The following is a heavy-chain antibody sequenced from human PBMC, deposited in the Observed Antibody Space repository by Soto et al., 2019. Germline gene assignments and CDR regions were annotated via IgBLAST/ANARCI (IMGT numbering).Heavy chain of an antibody. V-gene: IGHV3-23*04. J-gene: IGHJ4*02. Sequence: EVQLVESGGGLVQPGGSLRLSCAASGFTFSSYAMTWVRQAPGKGLEWVSGISGSGGSTDYADSVKGRFTISRDESRNTLYLQMNSLRAEDTAVYFCAKARSPAIVVVTGIFDYWGQGTLVTVSA. CDR2: ISGSGGST. CDR1: GFTFSSYA. D-gene: IGHD2-21*02. CDR3: AKARSPAIVVVTGIFDY.